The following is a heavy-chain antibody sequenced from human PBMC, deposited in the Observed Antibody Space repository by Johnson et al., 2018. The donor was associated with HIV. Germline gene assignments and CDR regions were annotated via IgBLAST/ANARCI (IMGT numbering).Heavy chain of an antibody. J-gene: IGHJ3*02. CDR2: IRSKANSYAT. V-gene: IGHV3-73*01. Sequence: VQLVESGGGLVKPGGSLRLSCAASGFTFSGSAMHWVRQASGKGLEWVGRIRSKANSYATAYAASVKGRFTISRDDSKNTAYLQMNSLKTEDTAVYYCTIGLGYGDYEHSDIWCQGTMVTVSS. CDR3: TIGLGYGDYEHSDI. D-gene: IGHD4-17*01. CDR1: GFTFSGSA.